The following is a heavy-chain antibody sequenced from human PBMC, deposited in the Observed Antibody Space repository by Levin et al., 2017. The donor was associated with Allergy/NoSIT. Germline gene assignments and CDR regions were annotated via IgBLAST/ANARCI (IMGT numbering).Heavy chain of an antibody. CDR1: GFTFNNYG. V-gene: IGHV3-23*01. CDR2: INSGGGNL. Sequence: GGSLRLSCAVSGFTFNNYGMTWVRQAPGKGLEWVSSINSGGGNLYYTDSVKGRFTISRDNSKNMLYLEMNSLTAEDTAVYYCAKCVGVVSVTVRGGVDYWGQGTLVTVSS. D-gene: IGHD2-21*02. CDR3: AKCVGVVSVTVRGGVDY. J-gene: IGHJ4*02.